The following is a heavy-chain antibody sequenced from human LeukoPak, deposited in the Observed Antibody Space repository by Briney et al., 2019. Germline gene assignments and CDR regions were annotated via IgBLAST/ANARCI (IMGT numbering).Heavy chain of an antibody. CDR1: GFTFSSYG. J-gene: IGHJ4*02. CDR2: ISYDGSNK. D-gene: IGHD1-1*01. V-gene: IGHV3-30*18. Sequence: GGSLRLSCAASGFTFSSYGMHWVRQAPGKGLEWVAVISYDGSNKYYADSVKGRFTISRDNSKNTLYLQMNGLRAEDTAVYYCAKGYGIIDYWGQGTLVTVSS. CDR3: AKGYGIIDY.